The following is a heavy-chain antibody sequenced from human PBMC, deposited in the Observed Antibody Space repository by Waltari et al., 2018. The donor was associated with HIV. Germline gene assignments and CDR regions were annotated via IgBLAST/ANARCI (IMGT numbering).Heavy chain of an antibody. V-gene: IGHV1-2*06. D-gene: IGHD2-21*02. J-gene: IGHJ4*02. CDR1: GYTFTAFY. CDR2: INCRPGDT. CDR3: ARGEDVSLTSIPAGYRFDF. Sequence: VHLVQSGADFQRPGASVDVSCEASGYTFTAFYIHWVRQAPGQGLQWMGRINCRPGDTNRAPNFQGRVTMTRDTSVNTAYMELRSLISNDTAIYYGARGEDVSLTSIPAGYRFDFWGVGSAVTVSS.